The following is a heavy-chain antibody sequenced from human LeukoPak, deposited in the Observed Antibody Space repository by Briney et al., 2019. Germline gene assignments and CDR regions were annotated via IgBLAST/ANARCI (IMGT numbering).Heavy chain of an antibody. D-gene: IGHD3-22*01. Sequence: GGSLRLSCAASGFTFNNVWMNWCRQAPGKGLEWVGRIKSKTNGGTTEYAAPVKGRFTTLRDDSKNTLYLQMNSLKTEDTAVYYCMLGSGSYDSSDFDYWGQGTLVTVSS. J-gene: IGHJ4*02. CDR1: GFTFNNVW. CDR3: MLGSGSYDSSDFDY. CDR2: IKSKTNGGTT. V-gene: IGHV3-15*07.